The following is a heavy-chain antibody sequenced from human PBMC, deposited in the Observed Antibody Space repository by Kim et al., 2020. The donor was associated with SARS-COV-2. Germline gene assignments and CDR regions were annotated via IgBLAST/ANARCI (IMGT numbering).Heavy chain of an antibody. CDR3: ATLWFGEAPFDY. CDR1: GGSISSGGYY. CDR2: IYYSGST. V-gene: IGHV4-31*03. D-gene: IGHD3-10*01. J-gene: IGHJ4*02. Sequence: SETLSLTCTVSGGSISSGGYYWSWIRQHPGKGLEWIGYIYYSGSTYYNPSLKSRVTISVDTSKNQFSLKLSSVTAADTAVYYCATLWFGEAPFDYWGQGTLVTVSS.